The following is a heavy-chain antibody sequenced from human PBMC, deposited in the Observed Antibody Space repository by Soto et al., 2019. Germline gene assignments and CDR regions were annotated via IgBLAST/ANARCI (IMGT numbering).Heavy chain of an antibody. J-gene: IGHJ6*02. Sequence: GGSLRLSCAASGFTFSSYAMHWVRQAPGKGLEWVAVISYDGSNKYYADSVKGRFTISRDNSKNTLYLQMNSLRAEDTAVYYCARKAIAVAGKGALNYYYYGMDVWGQGTTVTVSS. CDR1: GFTFSSYA. D-gene: IGHD6-19*01. CDR2: ISYDGSNK. CDR3: ARKAIAVAGKGALNYYYYGMDV. V-gene: IGHV3-30-3*01.